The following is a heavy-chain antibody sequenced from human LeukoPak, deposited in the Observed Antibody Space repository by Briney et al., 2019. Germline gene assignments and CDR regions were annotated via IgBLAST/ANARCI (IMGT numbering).Heavy chain of an antibody. V-gene: IGHV4-39*01. CDR1: GGSISSSGSY. J-gene: IGHJ4*02. CDR2: FYYGGST. CDR3: VRQGDDYYDSSVYLSNY. Sequence: NPSEILSLTCTVSGGSISSSGSYWGWIRQTPGKGLEWIGSFYYGGSTYYNPSLKSRVTISVDTSKNQFSLKLASVTAADTAVYYCVRQGDDYYDSSVYLSNYWGQGTLVTVSS. D-gene: IGHD3-22*01.